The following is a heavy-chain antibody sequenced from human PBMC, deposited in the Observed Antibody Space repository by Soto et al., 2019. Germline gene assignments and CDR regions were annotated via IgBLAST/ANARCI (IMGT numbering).Heavy chain of an antibody. D-gene: IGHD4-17*01. Sequence: GGSLRLSCAASGFTFSSYAMIWVRQAPGKGLEWVSGLYGGGGHTNYADSVKGRFTISRDNSKNTLYLQMNSLRPEDTAVYRCAKDAVSGDGVWLAESWGQGTPVTVSS. CDR2: LYGGGGHT. CDR1: GFTFSSYA. J-gene: IGHJ5*02. V-gene: IGHV3-23*01. CDR3: AKDAVSGDGVWLAES.